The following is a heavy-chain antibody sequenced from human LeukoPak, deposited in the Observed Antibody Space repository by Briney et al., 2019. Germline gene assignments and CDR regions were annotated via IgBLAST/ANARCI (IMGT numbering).Heavy chain of an antibody. CDR3: AREYSSYYYYYMDV. D-gene: IGHD5-18*01. CDR1: GYTFTGYY. V-gene: IGHV1-2*02. CDR2: INPNSGGT. Sequence: ASVKVSCKASGYTFTGYYMHWVRQAPGQGLEWMGWINPNSGGTNYAQKFQGRVTMTRDTSISTAYMELSRLRSDDTAVYYCAREYSSYYYYYMDVWGKGTTVTVSS. J-gene: IGHJ6*03.